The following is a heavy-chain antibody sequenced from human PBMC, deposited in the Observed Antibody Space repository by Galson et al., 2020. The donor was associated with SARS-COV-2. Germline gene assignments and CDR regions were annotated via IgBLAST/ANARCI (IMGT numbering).Heavy chain of an antibody. J-gene: IGHJ4*02. CDR1: GFTFSSYN. D-gene: IGHD6-13*01. CDR3: SRGLSSSWPFSDF. CDR2: ITSSSTT. V-gene: IGHV3-48*02. Sequence: GESLKISCAASGFTFSSYNMNWVRQAPGKGLEWVSFITSSSTTYYADSVKGRFTISRDNAKNSLYLQMSGLRDDDTALYYCSRGLSSSWPFSDFWGQGALVIVSS.